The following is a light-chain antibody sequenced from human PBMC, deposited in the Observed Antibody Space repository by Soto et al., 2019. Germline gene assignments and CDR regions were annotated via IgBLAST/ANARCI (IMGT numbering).Light chain of an antibody. CDR3: QQYDSSRT. J-gene: IGKJ1*01. CDR1: QGIRND. Sequence: DIQMTQSPSSLSASVADRVTITCRASQGIRNDLGWYQQKPGKAPKRLIYAASSLQSGAPSRFSGSGSGTEFTLTISRLQAEDSAVYYCQQYDSSRTFGQGTKVDIK. V-gene: IGKV1-17*01. CDR2: AAS.